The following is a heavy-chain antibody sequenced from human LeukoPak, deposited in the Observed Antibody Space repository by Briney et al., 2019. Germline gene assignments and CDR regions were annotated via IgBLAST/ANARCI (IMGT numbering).Heavy chain of an antibody. CDR1: GFTFSSYS. Sequence: GGSLRLSCAAPGFTFSSYSMNWVRQAPGKGLEWVSSISSSSSYIYYADSVKGRFTISRDNAKNSLYLQMNSLRAEDTAVYYSARAKQRGDGSGAFDIWGQGTMVTVSS. J-gene: IGHJ3*02. D-gene: IGHD3-10*01. CDR2: ISSSSSYI. CDR3: ARAKQRGDGSGAFDI. V-gene: IGHV3-21*01.